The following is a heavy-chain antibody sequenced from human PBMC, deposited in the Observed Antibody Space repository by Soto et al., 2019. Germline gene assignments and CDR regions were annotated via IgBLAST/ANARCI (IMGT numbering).Heavy chain of an antibody. J-gene: IGHJ4*02. D-gene: IGHD5-12*01. CDR3: ARGSDIVATPFDY. CDR2: IYYSGST. CDR1: GGSVSSGSYY. Sequence: PSETLSLTCTVSGGSVSSGSYYWSWIRQPPGKGLEWIGYIYYSGSTNYNPSLKSRVTISVDTSKNQFSLKLSSVTAADTAVYYCARGSDIVATPFDYWGQGTLVTVSS. V-gene: IGHV4-61*01.